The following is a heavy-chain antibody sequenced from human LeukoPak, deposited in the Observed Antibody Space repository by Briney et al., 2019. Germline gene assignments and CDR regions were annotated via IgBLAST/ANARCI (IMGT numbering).Heavy chain of an antibody. D-gene: IGHD2-2*01. Sequence: SETLSLTCAVSGYSLSSGYYWGWIRQPPGKGLEWIGSIYHSGSTYYNPSLKSRVTISEDTSKNQFSLKLSSVTAADTAVYYCARHARHAPFDYWGQGTLVTVSS. V-gene: IGHV4-38-2*01. CDR2: IYHSGST. CDR1: GYSLSSGYY. CDR3: ARHARHAPFDY. J-gene: IGHJ4*02.